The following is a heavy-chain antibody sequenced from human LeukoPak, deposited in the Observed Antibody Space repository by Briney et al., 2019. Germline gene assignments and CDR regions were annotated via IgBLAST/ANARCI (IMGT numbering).Heavy chain of an antibody. CDR2: IYHSGST. D-gene: IGHD6-6*01. V-gene: IGHV4-30-2*01. J-gene: IGHJ4*02. Sequence: SETLSLTCTVSGGSISSGGYYWSWIRQPPGKGLEWIGYIYHSGSTYYNPSLKSRVTISVDRSKNQFSLKLSSVTAADTAVYYCARAGLAARQLDYWGQGTLVTVSS. CDR3: ARAGLAARQLDY. CDR1: GGSISSGGYY.